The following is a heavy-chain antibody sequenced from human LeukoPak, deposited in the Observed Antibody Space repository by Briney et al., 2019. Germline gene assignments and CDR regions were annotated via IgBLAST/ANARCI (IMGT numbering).Heavy chain of an antibody. D-gene: IGHD2-2*01. CDR1: GGTFSTYS. CDR2: IIPVVDVA. J-gene: IGHJ5*02. CDR3: ARDPVVVKVVIAGVGWFDP. V-gene: IGHV1-69*04. Sequence: ASVKVSCKASGGTFSTYSITWVRQAPGQGLEWMGRIIPVVDVAHYAQKFRGRVTITADISTSTAYMELSSLRSEDTAVYYCARDPVVVKVVIAGVGWFDPWGQGSLVTVSS.